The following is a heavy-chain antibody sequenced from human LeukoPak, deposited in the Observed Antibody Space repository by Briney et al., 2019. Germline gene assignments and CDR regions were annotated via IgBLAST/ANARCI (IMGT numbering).Heavy chain of an antibody. CDR2: IIPIFGTA. J-gene: IGHJ6*03. CDR3: ARDGGASGGDEYYYYYYYMDV. D-gene: IGHD2-21*01. Sequence: SVKVSCKASGGTFSSYAISWVRQAPGQGLEWMGGIIPIFGTANYAQKFQGRVTITTDESTSTAYMELSSLRSEDTAVYYCARDGGASGGDEYYYYYYYMDVWGKGTTVTVSS. V-gene: IGHV1-69*05. CDR1: GGTFSSYA.